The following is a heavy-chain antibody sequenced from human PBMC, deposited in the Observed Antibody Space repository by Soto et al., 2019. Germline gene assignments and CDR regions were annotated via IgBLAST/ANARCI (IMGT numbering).Heavy chain of an antibody. V-gene: IGHV3-30*18. J-gene: IGHJ4*01. CDR1: GFRFSGYG. CDR3: AKDMGADY. CDR2: ITFDGSNQ. Sequence: QVQLVESGGGVVQPGRSLRLSCVASGFRFSGYGMYWVRQAPGKGLEWVARITFDGSNQFYGDSVKGRFTISRDDSKNTLYLQMNSRRSEDTALYYCAKDMGADYWGHGTPVIVSS. D-gene: IGHD3-16*01.